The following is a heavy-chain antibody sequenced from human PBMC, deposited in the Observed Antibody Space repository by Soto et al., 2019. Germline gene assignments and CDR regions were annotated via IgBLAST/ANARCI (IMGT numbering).Heavy chain of an antibody. CDR1: GFTFSSYA. D-gene: IGHD5-12*01. J-gene: IGHJ6*02. CDR3: ARDYYRFNSGYGFSMDV. Sequence: QVQLVESGGGVVQPGRSLRLSCAASGFTFSSYAMHWVRQAPGKGLEWVAVISYDGSNKYYADSVKGRFTISRDNSNNTLYLQMNSLRAEDTAVYYCARDYYRFNSGYGFSMDVWGQGTTVTVSS. V-gene: IGHV3-30-3*01. CDR2: ISYDGSNK.